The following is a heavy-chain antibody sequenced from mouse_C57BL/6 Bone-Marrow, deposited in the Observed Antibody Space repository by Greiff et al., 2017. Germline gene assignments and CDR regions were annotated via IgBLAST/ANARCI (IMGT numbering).Heavy chain of an antibody. J-gene: IGHJ2*01. CDR3: ARASYDGYLYYFDY. CDR2: IWTGGGT. D-gene: IGHD2-3*01. V-gene: IGHV2-9-1*01. CDR1: GFSLTSYA. Sequence: VKLVESGPGLVAPSQSLSITCTVSGFSLTSYAISWVRQPPGKGLEWLGVIWTGGGTNYNSALKSRLSISKDNSKSQVFLKMNSLQTDDTARYYCARASYDGYLYYFDYWGQGTTLTVSS.